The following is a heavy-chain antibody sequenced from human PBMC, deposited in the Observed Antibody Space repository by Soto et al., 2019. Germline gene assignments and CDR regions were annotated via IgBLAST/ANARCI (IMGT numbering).Heavy chain of an antibody. D-gene: IGHD3-22*01. Sequence: GASVKVSCKTSGGTFSIYAISWVRQAPGQGLEWMGGIIPIFGTANYAQKFQGRVTITADESTSTAYMELSSLRSEDTAVYYCARDYYDSSGYYDSLHYYYYGMDVWGQGTTVTV. V-gene: IGHV1-69*13. J-gene: IGHJ6*02. CDR1: GGTFSIYA. CDR3: ARDYYDSSGYYDSLHYYYYGMDV. CDR2: IIPIFGTA.